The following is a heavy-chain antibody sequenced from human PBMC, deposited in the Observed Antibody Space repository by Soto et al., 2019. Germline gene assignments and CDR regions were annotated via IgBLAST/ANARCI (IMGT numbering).Heavy chain of an antibody. CDR3: ATQRLYCSSTSCYTTGFDY. Sequence: ASVKVSCKASGYTFTGYYMHWVRQAPGQGLEWMGWINPNSGGTNYAQKFQGRVTMTRDTSISTAYMELSRLRSDDTAVYYCATQRLYCSSTSCYTTGFDYWRQGTLVTVSS. CDR1: GYTFTGYY. CDR2: INPNSGGT. J-gene: IGHJ4*02. V-gene: IGHV1-2*02. D-gene: IGHD2-2*02.